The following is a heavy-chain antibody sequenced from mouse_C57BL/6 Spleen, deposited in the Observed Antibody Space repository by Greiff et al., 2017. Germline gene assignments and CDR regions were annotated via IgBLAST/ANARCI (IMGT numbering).Heavy chain of an antibody. CDR1: GYTFTDSY. D-gene: IGHD2-1*01. Sequence: QVQLQQSGAELVRPGASVKLSCKASGYTFTDSYINWVKQRPGQGLEWIARIDPGSGNTYYNEKFKGKATLTAEKSSSTAYMQLSSLTSEDSAVYFCARERIYGNYGGLDYWGQGTTLTVSS. V-gene: IGHV1-76*01. CDR2: IDPGSGNT. CDR3: ARERIYGNYGGLDY. J-gene: IGHJ2*01.